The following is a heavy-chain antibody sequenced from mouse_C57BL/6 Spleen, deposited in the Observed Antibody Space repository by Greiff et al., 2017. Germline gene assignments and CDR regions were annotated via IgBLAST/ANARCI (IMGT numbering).Heavy chain of an antibody. CDR2: IYPGSGST. J-gene: IGHJ3*01. D-gene: IGHD1-1*01. V-gene: IGHV1-55*01. CDR3: ARRGNYYAWFAY. CDR1: GYTFTSYW. Sequence: VQLQQPGAELVKPGASVTMSCKASGYTFTSYWITWVKQRPGQGLEWIGDIYPGSGSTNYNEKFKSKATLTVDTSSSTAYMQLSSLTSEDSAVYYCARRGNYYAWFAYWGQGTLVTVSA.